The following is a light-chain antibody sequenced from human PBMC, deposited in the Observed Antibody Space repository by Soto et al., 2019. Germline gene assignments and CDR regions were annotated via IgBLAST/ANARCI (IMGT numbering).Light chain of an antibody. Sequence: QSVLTQPPSVSGAPGQRVTISCTGSSSNIGAGYGVHWYQRLPGAAPKLLIYGNKNRPSGVPDRFSGSKSGTSASLVITDLQTEDEADYYYQSYDTRLSGPVVFGGGTKVTVL. CDR2: GNK. V-gene: IGLV1-40*01. J-gene: IGLJ2*01. CDR1: SSNIGAGYG. CDR3: QSYDTRLSGPVV.